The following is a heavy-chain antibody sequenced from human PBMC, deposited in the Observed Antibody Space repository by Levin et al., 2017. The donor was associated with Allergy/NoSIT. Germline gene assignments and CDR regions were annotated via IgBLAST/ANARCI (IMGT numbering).Heavy chain of an antibody. J-gene: IGHJ4*02. CDR1: GFTFGDYA. Sequence: SCTASGFTFGDYAMSWFRQAPGKGLEWVGFIRSKAYGGTTEYAASVKGRFTISRDDSKSIAYLQMNSLKTEDTAVYYCTRDWGPAAYYDFWSGTTPPFDYWGQGTLVTVSS. V-gene: IGHV3-49*03. D-gene: IGHD3-3*01. CDR2: IRSKAYGGTT. CDR3: TRDWGPAAYYDFWSGTTPPFDY.